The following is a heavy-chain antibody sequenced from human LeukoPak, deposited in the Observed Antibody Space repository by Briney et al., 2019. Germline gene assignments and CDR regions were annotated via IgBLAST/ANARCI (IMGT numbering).Heavy chain of an antibody. J-gene: IGHJ4*02. CDR2: IYYGGST. Sequence: SETLSLTCTVSGGSISSYHWSWIRQPPGKGLEWIGFIYYGGSTNYNPSLKSRVTISVDTSKNHFSLKLSSVTAADTAVYYCASGTLLDYWGQGTLVTVSS. V-gene: IGHV4-59*01. CDR3: ASGTLLDY. CDR1: GGSISSYH. D-gene: IGHD3-10*01.